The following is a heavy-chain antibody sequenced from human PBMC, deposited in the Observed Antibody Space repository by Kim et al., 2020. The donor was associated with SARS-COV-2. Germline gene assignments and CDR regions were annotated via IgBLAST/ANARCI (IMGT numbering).Heavy chain of an antibody. V-gene: IGHV3-48*02. J-gene: IGHJ4*02. CDR3: ARVGGSYGEAAGSHFDY. CDR1: GFTFSSYS. D-gene: IGHD6-13*01. Sequence: GGSLRLSCAASGFTFSSYSMNWVRQAPGKGLEWVSYISSSSSTIYYADSVKGRFTISRDNAKNSLYLQMNSLRDEDTAAYYCARVGGSYGEAAGSHFDYWGQGTLVTVSS. CDR2: ISSSSSTI.